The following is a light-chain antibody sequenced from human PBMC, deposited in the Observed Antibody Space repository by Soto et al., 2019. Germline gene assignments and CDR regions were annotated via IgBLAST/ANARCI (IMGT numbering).Light chain of an antibody. V-gene: IGKV1-33*01. J-gene: IGKJ1*01. Sequence: DIQMTQSPSSLSASVGDRVTITCQASQDISNYLNWYQQKPGKAPKLLIYDAANMEAVSPPRFSGCKSWTDFTFAISSLQPEYIPTYDGQQDDNCPLTFGQGTKVEVK. CDR2: DAA. CDR3: QQDDNCPLT. CDR1: QDISNY.